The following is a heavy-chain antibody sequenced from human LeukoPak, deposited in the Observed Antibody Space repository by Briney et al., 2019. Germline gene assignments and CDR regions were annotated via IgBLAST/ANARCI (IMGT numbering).Heavy chain of an antibody. CDR1: GYTFTGYY. J-gene: IGHJ4*02. Sequence: ASVKVSCKASGYTFTGYYMHWVRQAPEQGLEWMGWINPNGGGTNYAQKFQDWVTMTRDTSISTAYMELSRLRSDDTAVYYCARGLYSSSYYVFDYWGQGTLVTVSS. CDR3: ARGLYSSSYYVFDY. D-gene: IGHD6-13*01. CDR2: INPNGGGT. V-gene: IGHV1-2*04.